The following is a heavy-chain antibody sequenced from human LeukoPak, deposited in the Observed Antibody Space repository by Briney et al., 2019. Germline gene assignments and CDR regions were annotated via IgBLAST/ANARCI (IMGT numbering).Heavy chain of an antibody. V-gene: IGHV4-39*01. D-gene: IGHD2-2*01. CDR2: IYYSGST. CDR3: ARVVVVPATTNYYYYGMDV. CDR1: GGSISSSSYY. Sequence: SETLSLTCSVSGGSISSSSYYWGWIRQPPGKGLEWIGSIYYSGSTYYNPSLKSRVTISVDTSKNQFSLKLSSVTAADTAVYYCARVVVVPATTNYYYYGMDVWGQGTTVTVSS. J-gene: IGHJ6*02.